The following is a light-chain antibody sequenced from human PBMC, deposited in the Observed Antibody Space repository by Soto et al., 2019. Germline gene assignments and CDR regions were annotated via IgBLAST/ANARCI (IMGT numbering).Light chain of an antibody. CDR2: DAS. J-gene: IGKJ5*01. Sequence: DIQMTQSPSTLPASVGDRVTITCRASQSIKTWLAWYQQKPGKAPKILIYDASRLESGVPSRFSGSGSGTEFTLTISSLQPDDFATYHCQQYNSYPYTFGQGPRLDIK. CDR1: QSIKTW. CDR3: QQYNSYPYT. V-gene: IGKV1-5*01.